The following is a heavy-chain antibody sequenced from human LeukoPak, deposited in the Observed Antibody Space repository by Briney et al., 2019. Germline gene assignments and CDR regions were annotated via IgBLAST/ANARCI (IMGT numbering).Heavy chain of an antibody. D-gene: IGHD2-15*01. CDR1: GFSLDYYC. CDR2: ICWNSGSI. Sequence: ALRLSSAAPGFSLDYYCMQWGRPAPRKGLGGVSGICWNSGSIGYADSVKGRFTISRDNAKNSLYLQMNSLRAEDTALYYCAKDRSLGYCSGGSCPSLVGDYWGQGTLVTVSS. J-gene: IGHJ4*02. CDR3: AKDRSLGYCSGGSCPSLVGDY. V-gene: IGHV3-9*01.